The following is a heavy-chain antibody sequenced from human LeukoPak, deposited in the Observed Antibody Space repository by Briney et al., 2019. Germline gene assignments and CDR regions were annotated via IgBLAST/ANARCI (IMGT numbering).Heavy chain of an antibody. V-gene: IGHV1-69*04. CDR2: IIPILGIA. CDR1: GGTFSSYA. CDR3: APSRVDTAHLG. Sequence: GSSVKVSCKASGGTFSSYAISWVRQAPGQGLEWMGRIIPILGIANYAQKFQGRVTITADKSTSTAYMELSSLRSEDTAVYYRAPSRVDTAHLGWGQGTLVTVSS. J-gene: IGHJ4*02. D-gene: IGHD5-18*01.